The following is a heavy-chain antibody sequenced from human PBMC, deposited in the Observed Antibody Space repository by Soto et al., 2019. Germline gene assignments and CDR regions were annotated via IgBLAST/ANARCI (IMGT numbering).Heavy chain of an antibody. J-gene: IGHJ4*02. CDR2: IYDSGST. V-gene: IGHV4-4*02. CDR1: GGSIDRSNW. D-gene: IGHD3-9*01. CDR3: ARLKTYYILNQSDY. Sequence: SETLALTCAVSGGSIDRSNWWSWVRQPPGKGLEWIGEIYDSGSTNYNPSLKSRVTISLDKSKNQFSLKLSSVTAADTAVYYWARLKTYYILNQSDYWGQGPLVT.